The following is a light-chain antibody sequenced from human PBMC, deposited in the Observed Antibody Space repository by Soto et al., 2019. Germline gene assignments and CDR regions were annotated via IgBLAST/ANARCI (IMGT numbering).Light chain of an antibody. Sequence: IQMTQSPSALSASVGDRVTITCRASQDIRHGLAWYQHKPGRVPKLLIYAASTLQSGVPSRFSGSGSGTDFILTISSLQPEDAATYSCQKYNTATRNFGGGTTVEI. CDR3: QKYNTATRN. CDR2: AAS. CDR1: QDIRHG. V-gene: IGKV1-27*01. J-gene: IGKJ4*01.